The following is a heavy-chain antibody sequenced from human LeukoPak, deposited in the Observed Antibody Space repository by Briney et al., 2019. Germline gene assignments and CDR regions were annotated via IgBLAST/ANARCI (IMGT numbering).Heavy chain of an antibody. D-gene: IGHD4-11*01. CDR3: ARLQSLDS. V-gene: IGHV4-61*01. CDR1: GGSVSSGSYY. CDR2: IYYSGNT. Sequence: PSETLSLTCTVSGGSVSSGSYYWSWIRQPPGKGLEWIGYIYYSGNTKYSPSLKSRVIMSVDTSKNQFSLKLNSVTAADTAVYYCARLQSLDSWGQGTLVTVSS. J-gene: IGHJ4*02.